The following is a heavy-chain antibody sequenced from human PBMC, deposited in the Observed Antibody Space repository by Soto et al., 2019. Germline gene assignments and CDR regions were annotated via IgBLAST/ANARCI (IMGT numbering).Heavy chain of an antibody. V-gene: IGHV4-31*03. CDR1: GGSISSGGYY. D-gene: IGHD2-2*01. J-gene: IGHJ5*02. CDR2: IYNTGST. CDR3: ARGPFATGRYQLLWSCDP. Sequence: QVQLQESGPGLVKPSQTLSLTCTVSGGSISSGGYYWSWIRQHPGKGLEWIGYIYNTGSTYYNPSLKSRVTISVDTSKNQFSLKLSSVTAADTAVYYCARGPFATGRYQLLWSCDPWGQGTLVTVSS.